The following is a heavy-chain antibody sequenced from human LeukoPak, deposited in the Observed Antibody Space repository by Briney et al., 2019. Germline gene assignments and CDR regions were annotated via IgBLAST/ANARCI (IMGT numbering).Heavy chain of an antibody. Sequence: ASVKVSCKASGYTFTSYDINWVRQATGQGLEWMGWMNPNSDNTGYAQKFQGRVTMTRDMSTSTVYMELSSLRSEDTAVYYCARDVSAAAGNDYWGQGTLVTVSS. CDR3: ARDVSAAAGNDY. D-gene: IGHD6-13*01. CDR2: MNPNSDNT. V-gene: IGHV1-8*02. CDR1: GYTFTSYD. J-gene: IGHJ4*02.